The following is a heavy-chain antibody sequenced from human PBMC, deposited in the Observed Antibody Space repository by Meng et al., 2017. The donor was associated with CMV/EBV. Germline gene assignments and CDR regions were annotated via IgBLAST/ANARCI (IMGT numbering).Heavy chain of an antibody. CDR3: ARVGEGYDFWSGYYTGNWFDP. CDR1: GYSISSGYY. D-gene: IGHD3-3*01. CDR2: IYHSGST. Sequence: SETLSLTCTVSGYSISSGYYWGWIRQPPGKGLEWIGSIYHSGSTYYNPSLKSRVTISVDTSKNQFSLKLSSVTAADTAVYYCARVGEGYDFWSGYYTGNWFDPWGREPWSPSPQ. J-gene: IGHJ5*02. V-gene: IGHV4-38-2*02.